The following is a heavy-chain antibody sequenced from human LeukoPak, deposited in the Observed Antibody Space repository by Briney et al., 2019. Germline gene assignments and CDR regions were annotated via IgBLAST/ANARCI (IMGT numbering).Heavy chain of an antibody. J-gene: IGHJ4*02. V-gene: IGHV3-23*01. CDR2: ISGSGGST. CDR3: AKDRITMIVVGLYYFDY. Sequence: GGSLRLSCAASGFTFSSYSMNWVRQAPGKGLEWVSAISGSGGSTYYADSVKGRFTISRDNSKNTLYLQMNSLRAEDTAVYYCAKDRITMIVVGLYYFDYWGQGTLVTVSS. CDR1: GFTFSSYS. D-gene: IGHD3-22*01.